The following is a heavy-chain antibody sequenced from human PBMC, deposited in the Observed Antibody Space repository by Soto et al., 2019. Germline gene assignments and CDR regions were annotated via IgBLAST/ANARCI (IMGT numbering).Heavy chain of an antibody. CDR1: EFTFANDF. Sequence: DVQLVESGGGLIKPGGSLRLSCTASEFTFANDFMNWVRQAPGKGLEWIGRIRTKTYGEAVDYAAPVKGRFTISRDDSKDTMYLQMNSLKIEDTAVYYCTSCRGYCTGLVAYDIWGQGTMVTVSS. CDR2: IRTKTYGEAV. J-gene: IGHJ3*02. D-gene: IGHD2-8*02. CDR3: TSCRGYCTGLVAYDI. V-gene: IGHV3-15*07.